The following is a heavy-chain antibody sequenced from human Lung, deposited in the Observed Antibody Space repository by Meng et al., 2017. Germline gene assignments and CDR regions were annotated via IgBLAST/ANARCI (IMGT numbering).Heavy chain of an antibody. J-gene: IGHJ5*02. CDR3: ARGSITMVRGVSVFDP. CDR2: IYHSGST. D-gene: IGHD3-10*01. CDR1: GGSISSSNW. Sequence: QGARQEPGPGLVKPSGTLSLTCAVSGGSISSSNWWSWVRQPPGKGLEWIGEIYHSGSTNYNPSLKSRVTISVDKSKNQFSLKLSSVTAADTAVYYCARGSITMVRGVSVFDPWGQGTLVTVSS. V-gene: IGHV4-4*02.